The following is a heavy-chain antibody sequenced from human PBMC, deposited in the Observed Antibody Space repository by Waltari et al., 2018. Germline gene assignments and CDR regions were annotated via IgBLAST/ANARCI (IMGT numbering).Heavy chain of an antibody. CDR2: INHSGST. D-gene: IGHD1-26*01. CDR1: GGSFSGYY. CDR3: ARRPRLVWFDP. Sequence: QVQLQQWGAGLLKPSETLSLTCAVYGGSFSGYYWSWIRQPPGKGLEWIGEINHSGSTNYNPSLKSRVTISVDTSKNQFSLKLSSVTAADTGVYYCARRPRLVWFDPWGQGTLVTVSS. J-gene: IGHJ5*02. V-gene: IGHV4-34*01.